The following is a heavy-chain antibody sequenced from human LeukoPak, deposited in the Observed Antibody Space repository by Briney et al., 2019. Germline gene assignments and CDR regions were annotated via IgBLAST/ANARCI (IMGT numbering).Heavy chain of an antibody. V-gene: IGHV4-61*08. CDR1: GGSINADNF. Sequence: SQTLSLTCTVSGGSINADNFWSWIRQPPGKGLEWIGYIYYSGSTNYNPSLKSRVTISVDTSKNQYSLKLSSVTAADTAVYYCARDSVFEWPADAFDIWGQGTMVTVSS. CDR2: IYYSGST. CDR3: ARDSVFEWPADAFDI. J-gene: IGHJ3*02. D-gene: IGHD3-9*01.